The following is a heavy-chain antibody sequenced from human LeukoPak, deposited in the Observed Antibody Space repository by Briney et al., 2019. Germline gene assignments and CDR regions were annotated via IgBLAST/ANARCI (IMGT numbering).Heavy chain of an antibody. D-gene: IGHD2-15*01. CDR1: GYTFTSYG. Sequence: GASVKVSCKASGYTFTSYGISWVRQAPGQGLEWMGWISAYNGNTNYAQKLQGRVTMTTDTSTSTAYMELRSLRSDDTAVYYCARGSGGGGSCYSCYYYYYMDVWGKGTTVTVSS. CDR2: ISAYNGNT. J-gene: IGHJ6*03. V-gene: IGHV1-18*01. CDR3: ARGSGGGGSCYSCYYYYYMDV.